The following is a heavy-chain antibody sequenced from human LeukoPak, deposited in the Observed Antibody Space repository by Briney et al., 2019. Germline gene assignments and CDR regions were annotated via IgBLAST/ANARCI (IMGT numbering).Heavy chain of an antibody. V-gene: IGHV3-21*01. D-gene: IGHD1-1*01. CDR2: ISSTGSYI. CDR3: TRVAQSGPTGWFDR. Sequence: GGSLRLSCAASGFNRASYMLNWVRQAPGKGLEWVSSISSTGSYIYYADSVKGRFTISRDNPGNVFYLQMDSLRAEDTAVYYCTRVAQSGPTGWFDRWGQGTLVTVSS. J-gene: IGHJ5*02. CDR1: GFNRASYM.